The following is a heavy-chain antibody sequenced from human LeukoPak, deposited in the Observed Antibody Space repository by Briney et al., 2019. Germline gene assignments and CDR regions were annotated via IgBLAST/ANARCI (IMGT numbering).Heavy chain of an antibody. J-gene: IGHJ4*02. CDR3: ARETAQRLVRSYFDD. Sequence: SETLSLTCTASGGSISSYYWSWIRQPAGKGLEWIGRIYTSGSTKYNPSLKSRVTMSVDRYKNQFSLKLRSETAADTAVYYCARETAQRLVRSYFDDWGQGTLVTVSS. D-gene: IGHD6-19*01. V-gene: IGHV4-4*07. CDR1: GGSISSYY. CDR2: IYTSGST.